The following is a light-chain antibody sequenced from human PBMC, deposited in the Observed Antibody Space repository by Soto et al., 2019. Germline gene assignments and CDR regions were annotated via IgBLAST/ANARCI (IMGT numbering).Light chain of an antibody. V-gene: IGKV1-5*03. CDR3: QQYNSYPLT. CDR2: EAS. CDR1: QSISSW. J-gene: IGKJ4*01. Sequence: DIQMTQSPSTLSASVGDRVTSTCRASQSISSWLAWYQQKPGKAPKLLIHEASSLESGVPSRFSGSGSETEFTLTISSLQPDDFATYYCQQYNSYPLTFGGGTKVEIK.